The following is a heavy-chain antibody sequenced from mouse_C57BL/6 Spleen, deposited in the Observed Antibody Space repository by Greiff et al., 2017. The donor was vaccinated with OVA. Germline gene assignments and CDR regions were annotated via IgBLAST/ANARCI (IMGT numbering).Heavy chain of an antibody. J-gene: IGHJ4*01. Sequence: QVQLQQSGPELVKPGASVKLSCKASGYTFTSYDINWVKQRPGQGLEWIGWIYPRDGSTKYNEKFKGKATLTVDTSSSTAYMELHSLTSEDSAVYFCAREGVYYYGSSYDYYAMDYWGQGTSVTVSS. D-gene: IGHD1-1*01. CDR2: IYPRDGST. V-gene: IGHV1-85*01. CDR1: GYTFTSYD. CDR3: AREGVYYYGSSYDYYAMDY.